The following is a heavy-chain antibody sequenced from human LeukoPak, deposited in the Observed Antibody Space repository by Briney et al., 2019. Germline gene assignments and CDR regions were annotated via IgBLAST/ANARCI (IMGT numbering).Heavy chain of an antibody. J-gene: IGHJ5*02. D-gene: IGHD4-23*01. V-gene: IGHV3-7*01. CDR2: IKQDGSEK. Sequence: PGGSLRLSCAASGFTFSSYWMSWVRQAPGKGLEWVANIKQDGSEKYYVDSMKGRFTISRDNAKNSLYLQMNSLRAEDTAVYYCARVEGYGGNSRFDPWGQGTLVTVSS. CDR1: GFTFSSYW. CDR3: ARVEGYGGNSRFDP.